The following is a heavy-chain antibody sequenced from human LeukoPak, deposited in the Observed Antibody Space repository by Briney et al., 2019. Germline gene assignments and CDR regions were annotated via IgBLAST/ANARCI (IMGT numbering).Heavy chain of an antibody. CDR1: GGSISNYY. J-gene: IGHJ3*02. CDR3: ARVQPRVSWRMQVGPRDAFDI. V-gene: IGHV4-4*07. D-gene: IGHD5/OR15-5a*01. CDR2: IYNSGST. Sequence: SETLSLTCTVSGGSISNYYWSWIRQPAGKGLEWVGRIYNSGSTNYNPSLKGRATMSIDTSKNQFSLNLTSVTAAATAVYYCARVQPRVSWRMQVGPRDAFDIWGQGAMVTVSS.